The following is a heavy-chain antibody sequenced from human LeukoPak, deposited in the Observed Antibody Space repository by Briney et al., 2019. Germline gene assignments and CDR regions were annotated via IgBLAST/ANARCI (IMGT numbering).Heavy chain of an antibody. J-gene: IGHJ3*02. CDR1: GFTFSSYW. D-gene: IGHD2/OR15-2a*01. Sequence: GESLTLSCAASGFTFSSYWMSWVRQAPGKGLEWVANIKQDGSEKYYVDSVKGRFTISRDNAKNSLYLQMSSLGAEDTAVYYCARDRIDAFDIWGQGTMVTVSS. CDR2: IKQDGSEK. CDR3: ARDRIDAFDI. V-gene: IGHV3-7*01.